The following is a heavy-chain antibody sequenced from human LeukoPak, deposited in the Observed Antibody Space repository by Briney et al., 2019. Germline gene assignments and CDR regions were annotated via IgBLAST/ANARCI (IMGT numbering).Heavy chain of an antibody. CDR1: GLIFSSYA. CDR2: IWYGGSNK. CDR3: AKDGVPAAIYYHWYYYMDV. J-gene: IGHJ6*03. Sequence: SGGSLRLSCAASGLIFSSYAMSWVRQAPGKGLEWVAVIWYGGSNKYYADSVKGRFTISRDNSKNTLYLQMNSLRAEDTAVYYCAKDGVPAAIYYHWYYYMDVWGKGTTVTVSS. V-gene: IGHV3-30*02. D-gene: IGHD2-2*02.